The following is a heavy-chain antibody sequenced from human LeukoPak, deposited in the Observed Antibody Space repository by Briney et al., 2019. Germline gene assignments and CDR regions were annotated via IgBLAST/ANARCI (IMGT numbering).Heavy chain of an antibody. V-gene: IGHV1-69*06. CDR2: IIPIFGTA. J-gene: IGHJ4*02. CDR3: ARDGSGYDYSAY. Sequence: SVKVSCKASGYTFTGYYMHWVRQAPGQGLEWMGGIIPIFGTANYAQKFQGRVTITADKSTSTAYMELSSLRSEDTAVYYCARDGSGYDYSAYWGQGTLVTVSS. D-gene: IGHD5-12*01. CDR1: GYTFTGYY.